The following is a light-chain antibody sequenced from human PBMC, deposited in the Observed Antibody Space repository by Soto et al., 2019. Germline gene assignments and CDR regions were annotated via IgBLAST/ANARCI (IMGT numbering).Light chain of an antibody. CDR1: SGLSSYA. CDR2: LNSDGSH. CDR3: QTWGTGPWV. V-gene: IGLV4-69*01. J-gene: IGLJ3*02. Sequence: QPVLTQSPSASASLGASVKLTCTLSSGLSSYAIAWHQQQPEKGPRYLMKLNSDGSHSKGDGIPDRFSGSSSGAERYLTISSLQSEDEADYYCQTWGTGPWVFGGGTKVTVL.